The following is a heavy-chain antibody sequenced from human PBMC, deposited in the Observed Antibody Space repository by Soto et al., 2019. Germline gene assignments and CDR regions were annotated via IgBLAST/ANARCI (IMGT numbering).Heavy chain of an antibody. CDR1: GGSISSGDYY. Sequence: QVQLQESGPGLVKPSQTLSLTCTVSGGSISSGDYYWSWIRQPPGKGLEWIGYNYYSGSTYYNPPLKSRVTTAVDTSKNQFSLKLSSVTAADTAVYYGAGGSYYYYRSGYYHYWGQGTLVTVSS. D-gene: IGHD3-22*01. V-gene: IGHV4-30-4*01. CDR2: NYYSGST. J-gene: IGHJ4*02. CDR3: AGGSYYYYRSGYYHY.